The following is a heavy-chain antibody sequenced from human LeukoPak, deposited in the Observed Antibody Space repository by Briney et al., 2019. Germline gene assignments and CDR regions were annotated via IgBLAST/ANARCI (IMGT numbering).Heavy chain of an antibody. D-gene: IGHD6-13*01. V-gene: IGHV4-39*01. CDR1: GDSISTSKSY. J-gene: IGHJ4*02. Sequence: SETLSLTCTVSGDSISTSKSYWGWIRQPPLKGLEWIGSIYYTGNTYYNASLKGRVTISVDTSKNQFSLSLTSVTAADTAVYYCARALYWSSWTLVFDYWGQGTLVTVSS. CDR3: ARALYWSSWTLVFDY. CDR2: IYYTGNT.